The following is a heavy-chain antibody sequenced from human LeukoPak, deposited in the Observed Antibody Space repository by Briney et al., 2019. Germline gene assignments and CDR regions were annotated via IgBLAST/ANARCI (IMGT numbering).Heavy chain of an antibody. D-gene: IGHD3-3*01. V-gene: IGHV3-53*01. Sequence: GGSLRLSCAASGFTVSSNYMSWVRQAPGKGLEWVSVIYSGGSTYYADSVKGRFTISRGNSKNTLYLQMNSLRAEDTAVYYCARGSPHYDFWSGSPGDYYYMDVWGKGTTVTVSS. CDR1: GFTVSSNY. J-gene: IGHJ6*03. CDR2: IYSGGST. CDR3: ARGSPHYDFWSGSPGDYYYMDV.